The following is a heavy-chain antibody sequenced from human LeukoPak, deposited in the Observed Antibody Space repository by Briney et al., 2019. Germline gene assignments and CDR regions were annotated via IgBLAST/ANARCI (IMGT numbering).Heavy chain of an antibody. CDR1: GYKFTNYW. CDR2: IFLSDSDT. V-gene: IGHV5-51*01. J-gene: IGHJ4*02. Sequence: LGESLKISCQASGYKFTNYWIGWVRQMPGKGLEWMGIIFLSDSDTRYSPSFQGQVTISADKSTSTAYLHWSTLKASDTAIYYCARHEVTAAAGTEFDSWGQGTLVTVSS. CDR3: ARHEVTAAAGTEFDS. D-gene: IGHD6-13*01.